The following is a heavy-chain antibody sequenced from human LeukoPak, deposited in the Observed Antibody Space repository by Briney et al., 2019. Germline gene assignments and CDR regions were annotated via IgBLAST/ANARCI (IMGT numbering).Heavy chain of an antibody. J-gene: IGHJ4*02. Sequence: KPSETLSLTCAVYGGSFSGYYWSWIRQPPGKGLEWIGEINHSGSTNYNPSLKSRVTISVDTSKNQFSLKLSSVTAADTAVYYCARLSGPFDYWGQGTLVTVSS. D-gene: IGHD1-14*01. CDR1: GGSFSGYY. CDR3: ARLSGPFDY. CDR2: INHSGST. V-gene: IGHV4-34*01.